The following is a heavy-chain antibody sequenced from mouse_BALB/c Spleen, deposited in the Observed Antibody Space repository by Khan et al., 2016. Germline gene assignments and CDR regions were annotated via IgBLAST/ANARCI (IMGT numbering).Heavy chain of an antibody. CDR3: ESPLGY. D-gene: IGHD3-3*01. Sequence: VQLQQPGAELVKPGASVKLSCTASGFNIKDTYMHWVKQRPEQGLEWIGRIDPANGNTKYDPKFQGKATITADTSSNTAYLQLRSLPSEDTAVYYCESPLGYWGQGTLVTVSA. J-gene: IGHJ3*01. CDR1: GFNIKDTY. V-gene: IGHV14-3*02. CDR2: IDPANGNT.